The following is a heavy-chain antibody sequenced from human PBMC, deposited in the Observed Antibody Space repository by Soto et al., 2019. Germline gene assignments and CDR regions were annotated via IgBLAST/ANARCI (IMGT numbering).Heavy chain of an antibody. D-gene: IGHD3-9*01. CDR2: ISGSGDIT. J-gene: IGHJ4*02. V-gene: IGHV3-23*01. CDR1: GFSFINSA. Sequence: EVQLLESGGGLVQPGGSLRLSCAVSGFSFINSAMTWVRQAPGKGLEWVSGISGSGDITYNTDSVKGRFAISRDTSKNVVYLQMRSLRAEDTAVYYCAKVPQWVLRYHDWFFDYWGQGTLVAVSS. CDR3: AKVPQWVLRYHDWFFDY.